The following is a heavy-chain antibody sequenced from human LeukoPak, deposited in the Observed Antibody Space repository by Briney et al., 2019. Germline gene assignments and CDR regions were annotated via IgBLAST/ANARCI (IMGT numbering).Heavy chain of an antibody. CDR1: GFTFSSYW. Sequence: GGSLRLSCAASGFTFSSYWMSWVRQAPGKGLEWVAIISYDGSNEYYADSVKGRFTISRDNSKNTLYLQMNSLRAEDTAVYYCARDYGDYVNAFDIWGQGTMVTVSS. V-gene: IGHV3-30*03. CDR3: ARDYGDYVNAFDI. J-gene: IGHJ3*02. CDR2: ISYDGSNE. D-gene: IGHD4-17*01.